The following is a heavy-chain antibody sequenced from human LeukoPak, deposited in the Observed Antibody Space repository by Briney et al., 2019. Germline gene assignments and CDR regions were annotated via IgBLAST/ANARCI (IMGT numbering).Heavy chain of an antibody. CDR2: INSDGSA. J-gene: IGHJ4*02. CDR1: GFPVIINY. Sequence: GGSLRLSCAASGFPVIINYISWVRQAPGKGLGWVSIINSDGSAYYADSVKGRFTISRDNAKNSLYLQMNSLRAEDTAVYYCASHSSGWYSWGQGTLVTVSS. CDR3: ASHSSGWYS. V-gene: IGHV3-53*01. D-gene: IGHD6-19*01.